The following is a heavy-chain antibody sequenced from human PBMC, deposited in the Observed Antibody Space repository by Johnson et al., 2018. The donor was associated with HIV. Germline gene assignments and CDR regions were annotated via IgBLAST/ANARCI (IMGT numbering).Heavy chain of an antibody. Sequence: QLVESGGGVVQPGRSLRLSCAASGFTFSSYAMHWVRQAPGKGLEWVAVISYDGSNKSYADSVKGRLPISRDNAKNRLYLQMNSLRAEDTAVYFCARGVKQQLSVVDAFDVWGQGTVITVSS. CDR2: ISYDGSNK. CDR1: GFTFSSYA. D-gene: IGHD1-1*01. CDR3: ARGVKQQLSVVDAFDV. V-gene: IGHV3-30-3*01. J-gene: IGHJ3*01.